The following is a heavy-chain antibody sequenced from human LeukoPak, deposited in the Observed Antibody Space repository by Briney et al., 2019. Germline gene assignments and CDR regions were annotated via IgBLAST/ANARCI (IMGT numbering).Heavy chain of an antibody. Sequence: ATAKVSSEASVYTFTIYYMRCGPQPPGRGLERRGRNTTSEGRTSDARQLQGRLTMTNATPTSTGYIELGSLRSGDAAVYYCASSVTANWFDPWGEGTPVTVSS. J-gene: IGHJ5*02. CDR3: ASSVTANWFDP. CDR2: NTTSEGRT. CDR1: VYTFTIYY. D-gene: IGHD2-21*02. V-gene: IGHV1-46*04.